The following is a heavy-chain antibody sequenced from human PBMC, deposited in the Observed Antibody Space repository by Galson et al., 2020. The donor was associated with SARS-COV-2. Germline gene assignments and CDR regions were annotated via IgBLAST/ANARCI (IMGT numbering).Heavy chain of an antibody. D-gene: IGHD5-18*01. CDR1: GFTFSSYS. J-gene: IGHJ4*02. V-gene: IGHV3-21*06. Sequence: NSGGSLSLSCAASGFTFSSYSMNWFRQSPGKGLEWVSPIRGTSTNIYYADSVKGRFTISRDNAKNSLYLQMNSLGTEDTAVYYCTRERGYSYGYSDYWGQGTLVTVSS. CDR3: TRERGYSYGYSDY. CDR2: IRGTSTNI.